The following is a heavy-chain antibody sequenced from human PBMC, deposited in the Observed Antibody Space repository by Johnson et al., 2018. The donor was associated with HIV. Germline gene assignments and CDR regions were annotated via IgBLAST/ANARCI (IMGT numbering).Heavy chain of an antibody. CDR1: GFTFSSYA. Sequence: QVQLVESGGGVVQPGRSLRLSCAASGFTFSSYAMHWVRQAPGTGLEWVAVISYDGSNKYYADSVKGRFTISRDNSQNTRYLQMNSLRAEDTAVYYCTTPLDQFDWISSVWVAGHGFDIWGHGTKVTVSS. D-gene: IGHD3-9*01. V-gene: IGHV3-30-3*01. J-gene: IGHJ3*02. CDR2: ISYDGSNK. CDR3: TTPLDQFDWISSVWVAGHGFDI.